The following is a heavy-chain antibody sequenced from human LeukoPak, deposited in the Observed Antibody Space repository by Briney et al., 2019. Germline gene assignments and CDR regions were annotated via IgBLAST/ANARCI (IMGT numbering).Heavy chain of an antibody. CDR3: AKDSGRWAFDP. D-gene: IGHD5-24*01. V-gene: IGHV3-23*01. CDR2: ISGRGGST. Sequence: GGPLRLSCAASGFTFSSYALSWVRQAPGKGLEWVSAISGRGGSTYYADSVKGRFTISRDNSKNTLYLQMNSLRAEDTAVYYCAKDSGRWAFDPWGQGTLVTVSS. J-gene: IGHJ5*02. CDR1: GFTFSSYA.